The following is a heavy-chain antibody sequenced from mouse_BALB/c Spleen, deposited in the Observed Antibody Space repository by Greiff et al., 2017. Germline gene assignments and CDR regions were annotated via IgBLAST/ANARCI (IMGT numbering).Heavy chain of an antibody. CDR3: ARREGNYYFDY. J-gene: IGHJ2*01. V-gene: IGHV1S29*02. D-gene: IGHD2-1*01. Sequence: VQLQQSGPELVKPGASVKISCKASGYTFTDYNMHWVKQSHGKSLEWIGYIYPYNGGTGYSQKFKSKATLTVDNSSSTAYMELRSLTSEDSAVYYCARREGNYYFDYWGQGTTLTVSS. CDR2: IYPYNGGT. CDR1: GYTFTDYN.